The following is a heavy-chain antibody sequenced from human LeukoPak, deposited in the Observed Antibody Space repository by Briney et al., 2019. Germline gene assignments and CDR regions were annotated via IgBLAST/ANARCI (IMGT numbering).Heavy chain of an antibody. CDR3: ARDEAKFDP. V-gene: IGHV4-38-2*02. Sequence: SETLSLTCTVSGYSISSGYYWGWIRQPPGKGLEWIGSIYHSGSTYYNPSLKSRVTISVDTSKNQFSLKLSSVTAADTAVYYCARDEAKFDPWGQGTLVTVSS. CDR2: IYHSGST. CDR1: GYSISSGYY. J-gene: IGHJ5*02.